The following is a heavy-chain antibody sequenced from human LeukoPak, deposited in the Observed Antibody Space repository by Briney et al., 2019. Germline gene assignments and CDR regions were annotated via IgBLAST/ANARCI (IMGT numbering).Heavy chain of an antibody. CDR3: AELGITMIGGV. V-gene: IGHV3-48*03. D-gene: IGHD3-10*02. CDR2: ISSSGSTI. J-gene: IGHJ6*04. Sequence: GGSQRLSCAASGFTFSSYQMNWVRQAPGKGLEWVSYISSSGSTIYYADSVKGRFTISRDNAKNSLYLQMNSLRAEDTAVYYCAELGITMIGGVWGKGTTVTISS. CDR1: GFTFSSYQ.